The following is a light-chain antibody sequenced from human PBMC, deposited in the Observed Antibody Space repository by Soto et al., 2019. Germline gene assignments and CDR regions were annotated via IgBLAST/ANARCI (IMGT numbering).Light chain of an antibody. J-gene: IGKJ4*01. CDR3: QKYSSSQVN. CDR2: GTY. Sequence: EIALTQAPPTLSVSPVETATLSCRASQSVNSKLAWYKQKHGQAPRIIIYGTYSRATGIKDRFSGSGSGKDFTITIRRMENEDFAVHYCQKYSSSQVNFGGGHKVDIK. CDR1: QSVNSK. V-gene: IGKV3-20*01.